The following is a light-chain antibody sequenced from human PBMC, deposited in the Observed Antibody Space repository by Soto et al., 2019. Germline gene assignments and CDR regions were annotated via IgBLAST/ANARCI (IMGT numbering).Light chain of an antibody. V-gene: IGKV3-11*01. J-gene: IGKJ4*01. CDR1: QSVTSA. CDR3: QQRTTWPT. Sequence: EIVLTQSPATLSLSPGDRATLSCRASQSVTSALAWFQQKPGQAPRLLIYDVSRRATAIPAQFSGSGSGTDFTLATSSLEHEDFAVYYCQQRTTWPTFGGGTQVEIK. CDR2: DVS.